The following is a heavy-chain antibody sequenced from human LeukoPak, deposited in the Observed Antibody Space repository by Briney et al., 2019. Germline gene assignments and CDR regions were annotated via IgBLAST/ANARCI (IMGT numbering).Heavy chain of an antibody. D-gene: IGHD6-19*01. V-gene: IGHV1-8*03. CDR1: GYTFTSYG. CDR3: ARDPKSGQWLGNWFDP. J-gene: IGHJ5*02. Sequence: ASVRVSCKASGYTFTSYGINWVRQATGQGLEWMGWMNPNSGNTGYAQKFQGRVTITRNTSISTAYMELRSLRSDDTAVYYCARDPKSGQWLGNWFDPWGQGTLVTVSS. CDR2: MNPNSGNT.